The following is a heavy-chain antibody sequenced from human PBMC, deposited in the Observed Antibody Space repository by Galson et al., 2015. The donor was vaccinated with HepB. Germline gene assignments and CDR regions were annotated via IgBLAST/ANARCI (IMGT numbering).Heavy chain of an antibody. CDR3: ARVFYYGSGSYYNGPDY. Sequence: SLRLSCAASGFTFSSYAMHWVRQAPGKGLEWVAVISYDGSNKYYADSVKGRFTISRDNSKNTLYLQMNSLRAEDTAVYYCARVFYYGSGSYYNGPDYWGQGTLVTVSS. J-gene: IGHJ4*02. D-gene: IGHD3-10*01. CDR1: GFTFSSYA. V-gene: IGHV3-30*04. CDR2: ISYDGSNK.